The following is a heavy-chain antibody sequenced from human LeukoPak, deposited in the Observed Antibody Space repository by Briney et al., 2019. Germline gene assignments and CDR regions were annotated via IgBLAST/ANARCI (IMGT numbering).Heavy chain of an antibody. CDR1: GFTFSSYG. CDR2: IRYDGSNK. J-gene: IGHJ3*02. CDR3: AKDGERWLQFDAFDI. V-gene: IGHV3-30*02. D-gene: IGHD5-24*01. Sequence: GGSLRLSCAASGFTFSSYGMHWVRQAPGKGLEWVAFIRYDGSNKYYADSVKGRFTISRDNSKNTLYLQMNSLRAEDTAVYYCAKDGERWLQFDAFDIWGQGTMVTVSS.